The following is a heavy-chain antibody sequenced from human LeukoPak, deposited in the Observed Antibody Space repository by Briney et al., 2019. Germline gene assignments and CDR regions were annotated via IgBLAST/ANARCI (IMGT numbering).Heavy chain of an antibody. Sequence: ASVKVSCKASGYTFTDSYIHWVRQAPGQGLEWMGWINPNSGGTNYAQRFRGRVTMTRDTSISTAYMELSRLGSDDTAVFYCARVSRGDYEYYFDYWGQGALVTVSS. CDR1: GYTFTDSY. D-gene: IGHD4-17*01. V-gene: IGHV1-2*02. CDR3: ARVSRGDYEYYFDY. CDR2: INPNSGGT. J-gene: IGHJ4*02.